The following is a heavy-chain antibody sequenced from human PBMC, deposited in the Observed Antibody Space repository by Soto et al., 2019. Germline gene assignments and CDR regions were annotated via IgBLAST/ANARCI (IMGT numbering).Heavy chain of an antibody. CDR1: GFSLRTSGVG. D-gene: IGHD6-25*01. CDR3: AHSRSSGWHDY. CDR2: IYWNDDK. Sequence: SVPTLVHPTRTLTLTCTFSGFSLRTSGVGVGWIRQPPGKALEWLALIYWNDDKRYSPSLKSRLTITKDTSKKQVVLTMTNMDPVDTATYYCAHSRSSGWHDYWGQGTLVTVSS. V-gene: IGHV2-5*01. J-gene: IGHJ4*02.